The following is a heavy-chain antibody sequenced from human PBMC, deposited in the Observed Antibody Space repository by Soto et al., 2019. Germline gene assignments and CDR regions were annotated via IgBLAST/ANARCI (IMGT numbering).Heavy chain of an antibody. CDR2: IKQDGSEK. D-gene: IGHD5-12*01. Sequence: GGSLRLSCAASGFTFSSYWMSWARQAPGKGLEWVANIKQDGSEKYYVDSVKGRFTISRDNAKNSLYLQMNSLRAEDTAVYYCASVRGYSGYDSFDYWGQGTLVTVSS. CDR3: ASVRGYSGYDSFDY. CDR1: GFTFSSYW. J-gene: IGHJ4*02. V-gene: IGHV3-7*01.